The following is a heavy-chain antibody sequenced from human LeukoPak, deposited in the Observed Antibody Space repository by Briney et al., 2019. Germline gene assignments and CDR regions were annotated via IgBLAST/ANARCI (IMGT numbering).Heavy chain of an antibody. Sequence: GGSLRLSCAASGFTFSSYGMNWVRQAPGKGLEWVSYISSSGSTIYYADSVKGRFTISRDNSKNILYLQMNSLRTEDTAVYYCAKDRCSNGIGCYYYYMDVWGKGTTVTISS. CDR2: ISSSGSTI. D-gene: IGHD2-8*01. CDR1: GFTFSSYG. CDR3: AKDRCSNGIGCYYYYMDV. J-gene: IGHJ6*03. V-gene: IGHV3-48*01.